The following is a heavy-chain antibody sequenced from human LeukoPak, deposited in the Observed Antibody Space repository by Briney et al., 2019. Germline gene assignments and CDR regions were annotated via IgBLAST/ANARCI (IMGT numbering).Heavy chain of an antibody. CDR2: IYFSGST. CDR1: GGSVSSYY. D-gene: IGHD3-22*01. Sequence: SETLSLTCTVSGGSVSSYYWSWIRQAPGKGLEWIGYIYFSGSTNYNPSLKSRVTISVDTSKNQFSLKPSSVTAADTAVYYCAREDYYDSSGYSDWGQGTLVTVSS. CDR3: AREDYYDSSGYSD. V-gene: IGHV4-59*02. J-gene: IGHJ4*02.